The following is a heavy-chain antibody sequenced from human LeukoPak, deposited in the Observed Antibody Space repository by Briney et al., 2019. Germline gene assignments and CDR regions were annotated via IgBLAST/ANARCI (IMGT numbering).Heavy chain of an antibody. Sequence: ASVKVSCKASGYTFTNYAMHWVRQAPGQGLQWMGWINAGNGNTKYSQKFQGRVTITRDTSASTAYMELSSLRSEDTAVYYCASGKSGNWFDPWGQGTLVTVSS. J-gene: IGHJ5*02. CDR1: GYTFTNYA. CDR3: ASGKSGNWFDP. V-gene: IGHV1-3*01. CDR2: INAGNGNT. D-gene: IGHD5-12*01.